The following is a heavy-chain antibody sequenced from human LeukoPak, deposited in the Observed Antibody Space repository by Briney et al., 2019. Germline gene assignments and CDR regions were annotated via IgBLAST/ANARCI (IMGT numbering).Heavy chain of an antibody. Sequence: GGSLRLSCAASGFTFSSYGMSWVRQAPGKWLVWVSRINSDGSSTSYADSVKGRFTISRDNAKNTLYLQMNSLRAEDTAVYYCARGRRWFPDYWGQGTLVTVSS. D-gene: IGHD2-15*01. V-gene: IGHV3-74*01. CDR1: GFTFSSYG. CDR2: INSDGSST. CDR3: ARGRRWFPDY. J-gene: IGHJ4*02.